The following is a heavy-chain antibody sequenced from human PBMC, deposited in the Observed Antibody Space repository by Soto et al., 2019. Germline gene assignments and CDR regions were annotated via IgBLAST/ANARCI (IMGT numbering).Heavy chain of an antibody. V-gene: IGHV4-30-4*08. CDR1: GGSISSGGYY. CDR3: ARHFTSETSYIDY. D-gene: IGHD1-26*01. CDR2: ISYSGTT. Sequence: PSETLSLTCTVSGGSISSGGYYWSWIRQPPGEGLEWIGFISYSGTTSYSPSLKSRVAISLDTSKNQFSLSLSSVTAADTAVYYCARHFTSETSYIDYWGQGTLVTVSS. J-gene: IGHJ4*02.